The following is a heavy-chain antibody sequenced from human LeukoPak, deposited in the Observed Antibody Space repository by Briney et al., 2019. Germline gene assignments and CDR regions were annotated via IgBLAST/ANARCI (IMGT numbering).Heavy chain of an antibody. CDR1: GGSFSGYY. J-gene: IGHJ4*02. Sequence: SETLSLTCAVYGGSFSGYYWSWIRQPPGKGLEWIGEINHSGSTNYNPSLKSRVTISVDTSKNQFSLKLSSVTAADTAVYYCARLSPGADFDYWGQGTLVTVSS. CDR3: ARLSPGADFDY. CDR2: INHSGST. V-gene: IGHV4-34*01.